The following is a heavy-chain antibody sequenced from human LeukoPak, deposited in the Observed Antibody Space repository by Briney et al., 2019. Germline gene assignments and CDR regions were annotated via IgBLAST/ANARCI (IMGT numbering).Heavy chain of an antibody. Sequence: GGSLRLSCAASGFTFSSYEMNWVRQAPGKGLEWVSYISSSGSTIYYADSVKGRFTISRDNSKNTLFLQMNSLRDDDTAVYYCVRGVGVSRFNYFDPWGQGTLVVVSS. J-gene: IGHJ5*02. D-gene: IGHD5-24*01. CDR3: VRGVGVSRFNYFDP. CDR1: GFTFSSYE. V-gene: IGHV3-48*03. CDR2: ISSSGSTI.